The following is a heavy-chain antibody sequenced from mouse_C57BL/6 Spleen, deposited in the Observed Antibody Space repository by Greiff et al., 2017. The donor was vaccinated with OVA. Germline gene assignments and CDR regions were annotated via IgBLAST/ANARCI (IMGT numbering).Heavy chain of an antibody. V-gene: IGHV1-54*01. Sequence: QVQLKESGAELVRPGTSVKVSCKASGYAFTNYLIEWVKQRPGQGLEWIGVINPGSGGTNYNEKFKGKATLTADKSSSTAYMQLSSLTSEDSAVYFCARNSNYGWFAYWGQGTLVTVSA. CDR3: ARNSNYGWFAY. CDR1: GYAFTNYL. J-gene: IGHJ3*01. CDR2: INPGSGGT. D-gene: IGHD2-5*01.